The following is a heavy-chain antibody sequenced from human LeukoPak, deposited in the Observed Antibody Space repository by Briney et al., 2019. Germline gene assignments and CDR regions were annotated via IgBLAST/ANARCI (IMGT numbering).Heavy chain of an antibody. Sequence: PGGSLRLSCAASGFTFSSYAMHWVRQAPGKGLEWVAVISYDGSNKYYADSVKGRFTISRDNSKNTLYLQMNSLRAEDTAVYYCARSRLTVTTLLGYYYGMDVWGQGTTVTVSS. V-gene: IGHV3-30-3*01. CDR3: ARSRLTVTTLLGYYYGMDV. D-gene: IGHD4-11*01. CDR2: ISYDGSNK. CDR1: GFTFSSYA. J-gene: IGHJ6*02.